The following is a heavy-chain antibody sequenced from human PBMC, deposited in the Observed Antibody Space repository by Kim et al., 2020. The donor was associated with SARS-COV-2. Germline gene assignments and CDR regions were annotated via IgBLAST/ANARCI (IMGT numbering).Heavy chain of an antibody. CDR3: AKAGPGGWEADYFDH. V-gene: IGHV3-23*01. CDR2: ISAGGIIA. D-gene: IGHD1-26*01. CDR1: GFTFINYA. J-gene: IGHJ4*02. Sequence: GGSLRLSCAASGFTFINYAMTWVRQAPGKGLEWVSAISAGGIIANYADSVEGRFTIFRDNSKNTLYLQMNSLRAEDTAVYYCAKAGPGGWEADYFDHWGQGTLVTVSS.